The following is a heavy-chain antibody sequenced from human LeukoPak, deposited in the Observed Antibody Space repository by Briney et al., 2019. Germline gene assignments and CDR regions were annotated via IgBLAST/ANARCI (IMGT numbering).Heavy chain of an antibody. Sequence: ASVRVSCKASGYTFTGYYMHWVRQAPGQGLEWMGGINPNSGGTNYAQKFQGRVTMTRDTSISTAYMELSRLRSDDTAVYYCARDQGPITYYYYYGMDVWGQGTTVTVSS. V-gene: IGHV1-2*02. J-gene: IGHJ6*02. CDR3: ARDQGPITYYYYYGMDV. CDR2: INPNSGGT. CDR1: GYTFTGYY.